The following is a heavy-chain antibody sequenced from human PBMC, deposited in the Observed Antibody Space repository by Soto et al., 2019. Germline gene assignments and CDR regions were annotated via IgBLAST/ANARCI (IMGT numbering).Heavy chain of an antibody. CDR3: AIRYSGSYYVDY. J-gene: IGHJ4*02. D-gene: IGHD1-26*01. CDR1: GFTFSSYW. Sequence: VQLVESGGGVVQPGRSLRLSCAASGFTFSSYWMHWVRQAPGKGLVWVSRINSDGSSTSYADSVKGRFTISRDNAKNTLYLQMNSLRAEDTAVYYCAIRYSGSYYVDYWGQGTLVTVSS. CDR2: INSDGSST. V-gene: IGHV3-74*02.